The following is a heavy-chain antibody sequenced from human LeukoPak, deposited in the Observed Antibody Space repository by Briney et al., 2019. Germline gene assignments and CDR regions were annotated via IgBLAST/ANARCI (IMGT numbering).Heavy chain of an antibody. D-gene: IGHD3-10*01. CDR1: GFTFSSYW. V-gene: IGHV3-74*01. J-gene: IGHJ6*03. CDR2: INSDGSST. CDR3: ARRSLGWYYGSGSYRYYYYMDV. Sequence: GGSLRLSCAASGFTFSSYWMHWVRQAPGKGLVWVSRINSDGSSTSYADSVKGRFTISRDNAKNTLYLQMNSLRAEDTAVYYCARRSLGWYYGSGSYRYYYYMDVWGKGTTVTISS.